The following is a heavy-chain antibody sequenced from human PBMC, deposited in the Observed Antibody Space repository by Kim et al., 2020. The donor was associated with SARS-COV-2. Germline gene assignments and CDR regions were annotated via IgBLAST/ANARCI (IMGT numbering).Heavy chain of an antibody. V-gene: IGHV3-11*01. CDR2: GGST. Sequence: GGSTEYADSVNGRFTIPRDNAKKSLSRQMNRLTPEDTAVYYCVRAPASWGQGTLVTVSS. CDR3: VRAPAS. J-gene: IGHJ5*02.